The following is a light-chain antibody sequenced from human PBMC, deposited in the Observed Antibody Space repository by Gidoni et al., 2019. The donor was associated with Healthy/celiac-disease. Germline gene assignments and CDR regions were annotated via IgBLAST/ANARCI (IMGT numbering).Light chain of an antibody. J-gene: IGLJ2*01. CDR1: SSTIGSNY. Sequence: QSVLTQPPSASGTPGLRVHISCSGSSSTIGSNYVYWYQQLPGTAPKPLISVNNQRPSGVPYRFSVSKSGPSASLAISGLRSEDEADYYCAALDYRLSGVVCGGGTKLTVL. CDR2: VNN. V-gene: IGLV1-47*02. CDR3: AALDYRLSGVV.